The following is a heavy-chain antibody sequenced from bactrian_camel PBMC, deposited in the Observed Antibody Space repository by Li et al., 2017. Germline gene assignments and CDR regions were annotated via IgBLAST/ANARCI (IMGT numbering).Heavy chain of an antibody. CDR2: ICSDYTKS. J-gene: IGHJ6*01. CDR3: VIGFLADFGY. D-gene: IGHD1*01. CDR1: GFTGGLGG. Sequence: QVQLVESGGGLVQPGGSLRLSCAASGFTGGLGGISWVRQAPGKGLEWVSGICSDYTKSYYADSVKGRFTISRDNAKNMLYLQMNSLKTDDTAVYYCVIGFLADFGYGDQGTQVTVS. V-gene: IGHV3S6*01.